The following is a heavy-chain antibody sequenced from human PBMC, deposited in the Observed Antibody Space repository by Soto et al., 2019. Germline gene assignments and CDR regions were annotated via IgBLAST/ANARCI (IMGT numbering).Heavy chain of an antibody. D-gene: IGHD5-12*01. CDR2: LSGGGGTT. CDR1: GFTFSSYA. CDR3: ATGYRSAYRPFDS. V-gene: IGHV3-23*01. J-gene: IGHJ4*02. Sequence: EVQLLESGGGLVQPGGSLRLSCAASGFTFSSYAMSWVRQAPGKGLEWVSALSGGGGTTYYADSVKGRFTITRDNSKNTLSLQMNRMRAADTAQYYCATGYRSAYRPFDSWGQGTLVTVSS.